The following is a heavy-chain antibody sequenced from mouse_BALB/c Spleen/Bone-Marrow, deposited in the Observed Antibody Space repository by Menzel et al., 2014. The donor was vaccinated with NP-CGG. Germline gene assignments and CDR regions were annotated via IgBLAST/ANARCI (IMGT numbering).Heavy chain of an antibody. Sequence: VQLQQSGPGLVAPSQSLSITCTVSGFSLTGYGVNWVRQPPGKGLEWLGIIWVDGSTDYNSALKSRLSISKDNSKSQVFLKMNSLQIDDTARYYSARGGGSPFAYWGQGTLVTVSA. CDR3: ARGGGSPFAY. CDR1: GFSLTGYG. D-gene: IGHD1-1*02. J-gene: IGHJ3*01. CDR2: IWVDGST. V-gene: IGHV2-6-7*01.